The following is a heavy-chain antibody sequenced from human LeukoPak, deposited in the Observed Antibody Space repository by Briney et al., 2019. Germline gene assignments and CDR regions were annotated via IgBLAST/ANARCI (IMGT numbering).Heavy chain of an antibody. Sequence: SETLSLTCAVSGYSISSGYYWGWIRQPPGKGLEWIGSIYHSGSTYYNPSLKSRVTISVDTSKNQFSLKLSSVTAADTAVYYCARRLRDGYNQIDFDYWGQGTLVTVSS. CDR1: GYSISSGYY. V-gene: IGHV4-38-2*01. CDR2: IYHSGST. D-gene: IGHD5-24*01. J-gene: IGHJ4*02. CDR3: ARRLRDGYNQIDFDY.